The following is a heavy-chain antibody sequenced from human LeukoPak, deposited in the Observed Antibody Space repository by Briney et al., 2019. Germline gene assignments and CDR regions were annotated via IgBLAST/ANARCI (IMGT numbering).Heavy chain of an antibody. CDR3: TRAITYFYGSVTYDWFDS. CDR2: ISGSGGST. J-gene: IGHJ5*01. V-gene: IGHV3-23*01. D-gene: IGHD3-10*01. Sequence: GGSLRLSCAASGFTFSNYSMNWVRQAPGKWLEWVSAISGSGGSTYYADSVKGRFTISRDNAKNMVYLQMNSLRADDTAIYYCTRAITYFYGSVTYDWFDSWGQGTRVTVSS. CDR1: GFTFSNYS.